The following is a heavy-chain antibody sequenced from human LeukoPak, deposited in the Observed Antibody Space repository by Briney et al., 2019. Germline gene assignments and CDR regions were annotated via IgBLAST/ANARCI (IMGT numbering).Heavy chain of an antibody. J-gene: IGHJ4*02. V-gene: IGHV3-30-3*01. CDR3: ARTPHPVATRHLDY. CDR2: ISYDGSNK. D-gene: IGHD5-12*01. CDR1: GFTFSSYA. Sequence: GRSLRLSCAASGFTFSSYAMHWVRQAPGKGLEWVAVISYDGSNKYYADSVKGRFTISRDNSKSTLYLQMNSLRAEDTAVYYCARTPHPVATRHLDYWGQGTLVTVSS.